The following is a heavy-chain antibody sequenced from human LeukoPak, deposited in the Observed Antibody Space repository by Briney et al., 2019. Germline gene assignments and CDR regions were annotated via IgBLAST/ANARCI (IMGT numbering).Heavy chain of an antibody. V-gene: IGHV3-11*01. CDR1: GFTFSDYY. CDR2: ISSSGSTI. CDR3: ATAWGYGPHFDYGMDV. J-gene: IGHJ6*02. Sequence: GGSLRLSCAASGFTFSDYYMSWIRQAPGKGLEWVSYISSSGSTIYYADSVKGRFTISRDNAKNSLYLQMNSLRAEDTAVYYCATAWGYGPHFDYGMDVWGQGTTVTVSS. D-gene: IGHD5-12*01.